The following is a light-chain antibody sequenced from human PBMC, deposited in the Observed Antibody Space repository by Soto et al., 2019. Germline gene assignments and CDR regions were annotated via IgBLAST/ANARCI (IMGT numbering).Light chain of an antibody. J-gene: IGLJ1*01. Sequence: QSALTQPASVSGSPGQSITISCTGTSSDVGGFNHVSWYQQHPGKAPKLMIYEVSNRPSGVSNRFSGPKSGNTASLTISGLQAEDEADYYCTSYTSTSNPFVFGTGTKLTVL. CDR2: EVS. V-gene: IGLV2-14*01. CDR1: SSDVGGFNH. CDR3: TSYTSTSNPFV.